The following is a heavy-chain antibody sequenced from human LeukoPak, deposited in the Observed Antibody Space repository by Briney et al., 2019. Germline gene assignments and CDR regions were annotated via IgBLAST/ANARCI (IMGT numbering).Heavy chain of an antibody. J-gene: IGHJ3*02. D-gene: IGHD3-22*01. CDR2: ISSSSSYI. CDR1: GFTFSSYS. CDR3: AREDYYDSSGYYVDAFDI. Sequence: PGGSLRLSCAASGFTFSSYSMNWVRQAPGKGLEWVSSISSSSSYIYYADSVKGRFTISRDNAKNSLYLQMNSLRAEDTAVYYCAREDYYDSSGYYVDAFDIWGQGTMVTASS. V-gene: IGHV3-21*01.